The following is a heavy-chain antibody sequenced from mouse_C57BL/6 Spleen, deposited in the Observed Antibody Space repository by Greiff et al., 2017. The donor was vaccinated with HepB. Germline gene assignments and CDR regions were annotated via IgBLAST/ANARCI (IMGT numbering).Heavy chain of an antibody. V-gene: IGHV1-54*01. D-gene: IGHD2-3*01. J-gene: IGHJ2*01. CDR1: GYAFTNYL. CDR3: ARSAYDGYYGFDY. CDR2: INPGSGGT. Sequence: QVHVKQSGAELVRPGTSVKVSCKASGYAFTNYLIEWVKQRPGQGLEWIGVINPGSGGTNYNEKFKGKATLTADKSSSTAYMQLSSLTSEDSAVYFCARSAYDGYYGFDYWGQGTTLTVSS.